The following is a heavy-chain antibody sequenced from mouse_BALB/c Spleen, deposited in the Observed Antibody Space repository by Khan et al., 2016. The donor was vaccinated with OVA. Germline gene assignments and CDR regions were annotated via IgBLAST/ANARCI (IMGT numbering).Heavy chain of an antibody. D-gene: IGHD1-1*01. V-gene: IGHV5-6*01. Sequence: VQLKESGGDLVNPGGSLKLSCAASGFTFSSYGMSWVRQTPDKRLEWVATISSGGHYTYFPDSVRGRFTISRDNAKNNLYMQMRSLTSEDTAMYYGAKSITTSGGDYYAMDYWGQGTSVTVSS. J-gene: IGHJ4*01. CDR1: GFTFSSYG. CDR3: AKSITTSGGDYYAMDY. CDR2: ISSGGHYT.